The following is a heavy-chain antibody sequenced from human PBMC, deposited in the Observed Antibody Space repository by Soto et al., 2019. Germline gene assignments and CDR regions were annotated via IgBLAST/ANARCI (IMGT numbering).Heavy chain of an antibody. Sequence: SETLSLTCTVSGGFITRDSYYWAWIRQPPGKGLEWIGSIYFSGSTYYNSALKSRLGISIDMSKNQFSLNLSSVTAADTAVYYCARHLSESGYDLNYWGQGTPVTVSS. CDR3: ARHLSESGYDLNY. CDR2: IYFSGST. J-gene: IGHJ4*02. CDR1: GGFITRDSYY. V-gene: IGHV4-39*01. D-gene: IGHD5-12*01.